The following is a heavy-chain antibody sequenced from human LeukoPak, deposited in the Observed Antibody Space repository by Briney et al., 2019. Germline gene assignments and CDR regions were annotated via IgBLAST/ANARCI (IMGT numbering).Heavy chain of an antibody. V-gene: IGHV4-59*01. CDR2: IYHSGST. CDR3: ARGSSSSWYNRFDY. CDR1: GGSISSYY. Sequence: SETLSLTCTVSGGSISSYYWSWIRQPPGKGLEWIGYIYHSGSTNYNPSLKSRVTISVDTSKNQFSLKLSSVTAADTAVYYCARGSSSSWYNRFDYWGQGTLVTVSS. D-gene: IGHD6-13*01. J-gene: IGHJ4*02.